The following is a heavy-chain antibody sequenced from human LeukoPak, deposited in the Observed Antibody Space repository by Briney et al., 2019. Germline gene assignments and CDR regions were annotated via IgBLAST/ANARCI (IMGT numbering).Heavy chain of an antibody. V-gene: IGHV3-30*03. CDR2: ISYDGSNK. Sequence: GGSLRLSCAASGFTFSSYGMHWVRQAPGKGLEWVAVISYDGSNKYYADSVKGRFTISRDNSKNTLYLQMNSLRAEDTAVYYCARGAGYSSSSFDYWGQGTLVTVSS. CDR3: ARGAGYSSSSFDY. CDR1: GFTFSSYG. J-gene: IGHJ4*02. D-gene: IGHD6-6*01.